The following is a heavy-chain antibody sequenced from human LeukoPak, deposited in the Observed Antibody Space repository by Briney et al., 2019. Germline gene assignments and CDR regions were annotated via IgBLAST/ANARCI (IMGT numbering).Heavy chain of an antibody. CDR1: GFTFSNAW. CDR2: IKSKTDGGTT. CDR3: TTDDLLGYCSSTSCTYFDY. V-gene: IGHV3-15*01. J-gene: IGHJ4*02. Sequence: GGSLRLSCAASGFTFSNAWMSWVRQAPGKGLEWVGRIKSKTDGGTTDYAAPVKGRFTISRDDSKNTLYLQMNSLKTEDTAVYYRTTDDLLGYCSSTSCTYFDYWGQGTLVTVSS. D-gene: IGHD2-2*01.